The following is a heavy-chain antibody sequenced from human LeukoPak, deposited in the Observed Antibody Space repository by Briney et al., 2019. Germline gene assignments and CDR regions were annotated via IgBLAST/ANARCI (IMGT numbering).Heavy chain of an antibody. V-gene: IGHV4-59*01. CDR2: IYYSGST. CDR3: ARFPSYDPHRMDV. D-gene: IGHD3-22*01. J-gene: IGHJ6*02. Sequence: SETLSLTCTVSGGSISRYYWSWIRRPPGKGLECIGYIYYSGSTNYNPSLKSRVTISVDTSKNQFSLKLSSVTAADTAVYYCARFPSYDPHRMDVWGQGTTATVSS. CDR1: GGSISRYY.